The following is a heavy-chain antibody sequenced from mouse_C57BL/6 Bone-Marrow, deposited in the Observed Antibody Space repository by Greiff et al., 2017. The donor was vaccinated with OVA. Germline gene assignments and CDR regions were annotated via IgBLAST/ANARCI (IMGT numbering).Heavy chain of an antibody. Sequence: QVQLQQPGAELVRPGSSVKLSCKASGYTFTSYWMDWVKQRPGQGLEWIGNIYPSDSETHYNQKFKDKATLTVDKSSSTTYLQLSSLTSEDSAFYYCARMDCGRSYEGYFDVWGTGTTVTVSS. CDR1: GYTFTSYW. V-gene: IGHV1-61*01. D-gene: IGHD1-1*01. CDR2: IYPSDSET. CDR3: ARMDCGRSYEGYFDV. J-gene: IGHJ1*03.